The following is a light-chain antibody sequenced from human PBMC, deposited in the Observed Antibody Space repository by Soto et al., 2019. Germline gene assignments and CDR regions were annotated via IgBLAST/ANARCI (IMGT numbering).Light chain of an antibody. CDR2: DAS. CDR1: QSISSW. V-gene: IGKV1-5*01. J-gene: IGKJ1*01. CDR3: QHYNSYSEA. Sequence: GYIVPITCRASQSISSWLAWYQQKPGKAPKFLIYDASNLESGVPSRFSGSGSGTEFTLTISSLQPDDFATYYCQHYNSYSEAFGQGTKVDI.